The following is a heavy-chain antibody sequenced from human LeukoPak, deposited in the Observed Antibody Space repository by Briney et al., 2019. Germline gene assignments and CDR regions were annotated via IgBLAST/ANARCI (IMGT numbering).Heavy chain of an antibody. CDR2: ISGSGGST. J-gene: IGHJ4*02. CDR3: ARDIYSSSWYIRGAAGYFDY. D-gene: IGHD6-13*01. CDR1: GFTFSSYA. Sequence: QTGGSLRLSCAASGFTFSSYAMSWVRQAPGKGLEWVSAISGSGGSTYYADSVKGRFTISRDNSKNTLYLQMNSLRAEDTAVYYCARDIYSSSWYIRGAAGYFDYWGQGTLVSVSS. V-gene: IGHV3-23*01.